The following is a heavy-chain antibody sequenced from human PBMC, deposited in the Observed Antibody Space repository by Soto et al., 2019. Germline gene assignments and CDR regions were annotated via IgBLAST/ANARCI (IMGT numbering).Heavy chain of an antibody. CDR2: IIPIFGTA. CDR1: GGTFSNYA. Sequence: SVKVSCKASGGTFSNYAINWVRQAPGQGLEWMGGIIPIFGTANYAQKFQGRVTITADESTGTAYLDLSSLRSEDTAVYYCARPVEMATISRSYLFYWGQGTLVTVSS. CDR3: ARPVEMATISRSYLFY. J-gene: IGHJ4*02. V-gene: IGHV1-69*13. D-gene: IGHD5-12*01.